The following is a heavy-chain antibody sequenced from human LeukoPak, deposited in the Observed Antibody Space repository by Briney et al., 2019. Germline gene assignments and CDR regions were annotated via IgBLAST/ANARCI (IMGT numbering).Heavy chain of an antibody. Sequence: SETLSLTCAVSGYSISSGYYWGWIRQPPGKGLEWIGIIYHSGSTYYNPSLKSRVTISVDTSKNQFSLKLSSVTAADTAVYYCARTTTPSSTSCPGQWGQGTLVTVSS. J-gene: IGHJ4*02. CDR1: GYSISSGYY. V-gene: IGHV4-38-2*01. CDR3: ARTTTPSSTSCPGQ. D-gene: IGHD2-2*01. CDR2: IYHSGST.